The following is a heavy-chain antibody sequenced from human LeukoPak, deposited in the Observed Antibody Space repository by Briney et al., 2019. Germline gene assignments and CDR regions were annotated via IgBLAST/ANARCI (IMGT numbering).Heavy chain of an antibody. CDR2: INPNSGGT. CDR3: ARASAGYSSSWYVG. J-gene: IGHJ4*02. CDR1: VYTFTGYN. V-gene: IGHV1-2*02. Sequence: GASVKVSCKCSVYTFTGYNMHGVRQAPVEKLAWVGWINPNSGGTNYAQKFQGRVTMTRDTSISTAYMELSRLRSDDTAVYYCARASAGYSSSWYVGWGQGTLVTVSS. D-gene: IGHD6-13*01.